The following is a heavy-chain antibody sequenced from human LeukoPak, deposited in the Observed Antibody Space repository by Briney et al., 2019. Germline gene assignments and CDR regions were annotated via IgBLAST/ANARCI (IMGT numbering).Heavy chain of an antibody. J-gene: IGHJ4*02. CDR3: ARGVVVVAAIDY. V-gene: IGHV3-7*01. CDR2: IKQDRSEK. Sequence: GGSLRLSCAASGFTSTNYWMSWVRQAPGKGLELVANIKQDRSEKYYVDSVKGRFTISRDNAKNSLYLQMNSLRAEDTAVYYCARGVVVVAAIDYWGQGTLVTVSS. D-gene: IGHD2-2*01. CDR1: GFTSTNYW.